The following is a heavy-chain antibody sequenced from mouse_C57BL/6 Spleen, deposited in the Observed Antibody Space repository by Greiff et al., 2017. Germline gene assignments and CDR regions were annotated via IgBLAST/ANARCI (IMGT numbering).Heavy chain of an antibody. CDR2: FHPYNDDT. Sequence: QVQLQQSGAELVKPGASVQMSCKASGYTFTTYPIEWMKQNHGKSLEWIGNFHPYNDDTKYNEKFKGKAKLTVEKSSSTVDLELSRLTSEDSTVYYCASGNYDGRDLYFGVWGTGTTVTVS. CDR3: ASGNYDGRDLYFGV. V-gene: IGHV1-47*01. CDR1: GYTFTTYP. D-gene: IGHD2-1*01. J-gene: IGHJ1*03.